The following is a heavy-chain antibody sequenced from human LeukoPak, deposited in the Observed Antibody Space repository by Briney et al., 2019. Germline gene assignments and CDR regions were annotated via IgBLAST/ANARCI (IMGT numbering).Heavy chain of an antibody. V-gene: IGHV3-23*01. Sequence: GGSLRLSCAASGLTFSSYAMSWVRQAPGKGLEWVSAISGSGGSTYYADSAKGRFTISRDNAKNSLYLQMNSLRAGDTAVYYCARDKFKSMVPWEGYYFDYWGQGTLVTVSS. CDR1: GLTFSSYA. CDR2: ISGSGGST. J-gene: IGHJ4*02. D-gene: IGHD3-10*01. CDR3: ARDKFKSMVPWEGYYFDY.